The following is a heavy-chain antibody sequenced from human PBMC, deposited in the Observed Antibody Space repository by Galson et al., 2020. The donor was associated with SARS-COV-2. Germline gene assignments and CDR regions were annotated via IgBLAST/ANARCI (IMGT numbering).Heavy chain of an antibody. CDR2: IYYSEGP. D-gene: IGHD1-26*01. V-gene: IGHV4-59*08. CDR3: ARLVEDALKGGFDI. Sequence: SETLSLTCSVSGGAISGSYWSWIRQPPGRGLECIGYIYYSEGPTYNPSLKSRVTISLETSENQFSLKLSSVTAADTAVYYCARLVEDALKGGFDIWGQGTTVTVSS. J-gene: IGHJ3*02. CDR1: GGAISGSY.